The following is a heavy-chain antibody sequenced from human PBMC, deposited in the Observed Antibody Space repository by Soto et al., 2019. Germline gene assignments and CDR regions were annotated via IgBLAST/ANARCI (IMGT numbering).Heavy chain of an antibody. CDR3: AKRLSYYFDS. CDR1: GLTFSNYA. Sequence: GGSLRLSCAASGLTFSNYAMSWVRQAPGKGLEWVSTVTGDGVTTSYADSVKGRFTISRDNSKNTLYLQMSGLRADDTAVYYCAKRLSYYFDSWGNGTRVPVSS. D-gene: IGHD3-16*02. V-gene: IGHV3-23*01. J-gene: IGHJ4*01. CDR2: VTGDGVTT.